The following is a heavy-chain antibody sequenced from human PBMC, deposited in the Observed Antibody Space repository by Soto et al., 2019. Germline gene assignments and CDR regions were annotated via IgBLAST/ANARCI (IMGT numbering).Heavy chain of an antibody. CDR1: GYTFTTYT. V-gene: IGHV1-3*01. D-gene: IGHD3-10*01. CDR3: ARDLYGAGSDRDF. J-gene: IGHJ4*02. CDR2: INAGNGNT. Sequence: QVQHVQSGPEVKKPGTSVKVSCKTFGYTFTTYTIHWVRQAPGQRPEWMGWINAGNGNTEYSQKFQDRVTLSRDTSESLAYMELSNLTSEDTAIYYCARDLYGAGSDRDFWGQGTLVTVSS.